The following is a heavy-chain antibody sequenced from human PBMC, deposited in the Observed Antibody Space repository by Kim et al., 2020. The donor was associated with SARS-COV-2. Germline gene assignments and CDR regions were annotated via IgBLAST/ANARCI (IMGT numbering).Heavy chain of an antibody. J-gene: IGHJ4*02. V-gene: IGHV4-31*03. D-gene: IGHD3-22*01. CDR3: AREYYYDSSGYPYFDY. CDR2: IYYSGST. Sequence: SETLSLTCTVSGGSISSGGYYWSWIRQHPGKGLEWIGYIYYSGSTYYNPSLKSRVTISVDTSKNQFSLKLSSVTAADTAVYYCAREYYYDSSGYPYFDYWGQGTLVTVSS. CDR1: GGSISSGGYY.